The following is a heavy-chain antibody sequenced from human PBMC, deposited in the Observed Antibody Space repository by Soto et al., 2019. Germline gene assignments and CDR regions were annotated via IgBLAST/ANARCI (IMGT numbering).Heavy chain of an antibody. CDR2: INVYNGYT. CDR3: AKDRATGDICWFDS. CDR1: GYTFTNYG. D-gene: IGHD2-21*01. J-gene: IGHJ5*01. Sequence: GASVKVSCKASGYTFTNYGISWVRQAPGQGLEWMGWINVYNGYTKYSQKFQGRVTITRDTSESTVYMEMSSLKSEDTAVYYCAKDRATGDICWFDSWGQGTLVTVSS. V-gene: IGHV1-18*01.